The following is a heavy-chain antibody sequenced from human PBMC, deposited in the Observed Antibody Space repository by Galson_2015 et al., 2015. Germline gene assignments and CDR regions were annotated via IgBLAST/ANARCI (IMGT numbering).Heavy chain of an antibody. J-gene: IGHJ3*02. CDR2: IDPSDSYT. D-gene: IGHD3-22*01. Sequence: QSGAEVKKPGESLRISCKSSGYSFTSYWISWVRQMPGKGLEWMGRIDPSDSYTNYSPSFQGHVTISADKSISTAYLQWSSLKASDTAMYYCARHKYYYDSSGYYGPGAFDIWGQGTMVTVSS. V-gene: IGHV5-10-1*01. CDR3: ARHKYYYDSSGYYGPGAFDI. CDR1: GYSFTSYW.